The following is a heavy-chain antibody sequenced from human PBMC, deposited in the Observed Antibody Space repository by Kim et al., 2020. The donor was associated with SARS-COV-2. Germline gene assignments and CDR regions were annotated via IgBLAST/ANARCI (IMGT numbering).Heavy chain of an antibody. CDR3: ARYTSGSPAFDD. Sequence: SETLSLTCNVSGGSISSDYWSWIRQPPGMTLEWIGFIDSSGSTNYNPSLKSRVTMSLDTSKNQFSLKLSSVTAADTAVYYCARYTSGSPAFDDWDQGTLVTVSS. CDR2: IDSSGST. D-gene: IGHD1-1*01. CDR1: GGSISSDY. V-gene: IGHV4-59*01. J-gene: IGHJ4*02.